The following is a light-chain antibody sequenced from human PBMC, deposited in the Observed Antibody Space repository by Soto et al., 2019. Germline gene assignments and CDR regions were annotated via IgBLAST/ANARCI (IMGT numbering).Light chain of an antibody. Sequence: QSALTQPPSASGTPGQRVTISCSGSSSNIGSNTVNWYQHLPGTAPKLLIYSNNQRPSGVPDRFSGSKSGTSASLAISGLQSEDEADYYCAAWDDSLHGVVFGGGTKVTVL. CDR1: SSNIGSNT. V-gene: IGLV1-44*01. J-gene: IGLJ2*01. CDR3: AAWDDSLHGVV. CDR2: SNN.